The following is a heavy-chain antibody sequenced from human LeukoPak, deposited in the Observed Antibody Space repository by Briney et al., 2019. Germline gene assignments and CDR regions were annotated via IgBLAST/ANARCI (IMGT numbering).Heavy chain of an antibody. J-gene: IGHJ4*02. D-gene: IGHD2-2*01. CDR3: AKDDGRYCSSTSCHVFDY. CDR1: GFTFDDYA. V-gene: IGHV3-43D*03. Sequence: GGSLRLSCAASGFTFDDYAMHWVRQAPGKGLEWVSLITWDGGSTYYADSVKGRFTISRDNSKNSLYLQMNSLRAEDTALYYCAKDDGRYCSSTSCHVFDYWGQGTLVTVSS. CDR2: ITWDGGST.